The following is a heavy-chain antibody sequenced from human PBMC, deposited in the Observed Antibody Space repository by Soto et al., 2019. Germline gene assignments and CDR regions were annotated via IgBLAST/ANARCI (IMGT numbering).Heavy chain of an antibody. CDR2: IFHSGDT. D-gene: IGHD6-19*01. V-gene: IGHV4-4*02. J-gene: IGHJ3*01. CDR3: AYSTGWYRHDV. CDR1: GHSISNSRW. Sequence: QVQLQESGPGLVKPSGTLSLTCAVSGHSISNSRWWTWVRQPPGKGLEWIGDIFHSGDTNYNPSLKSRVFISVDKSQNQCSLKVSSVTAADTAVYYCAYSTGWYRHDVWGQGTLVTVSS.